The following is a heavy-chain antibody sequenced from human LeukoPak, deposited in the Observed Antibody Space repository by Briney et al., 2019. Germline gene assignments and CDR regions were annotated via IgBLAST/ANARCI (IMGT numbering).Heavy chain of an antibody. Sequence: SETLSLTCTVSGGSISSGSYYWSWIRQPAGKGLEWIGRIYTSGSTNYNPSLKSRVTISVDTSKNQFSLKLSSVTAADTAVYYCARTDSSGWYPLAYFDYWGQGTLVTVSS. V-gene: IGHV4-61*02. CDR3: ARTDSSGWYPLAYFDY. J-gene: IGHJ4*02. CDR2: IYTSGST. CDR1: GGSISSGSYY. D-gene: IGHD6-19*01.